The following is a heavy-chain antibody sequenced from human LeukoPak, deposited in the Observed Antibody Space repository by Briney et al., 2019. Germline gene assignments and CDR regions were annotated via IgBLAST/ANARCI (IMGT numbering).Heavy chain of an antibody. Sequence: SETLSLTCAVSGDSITNSYWWTWVRQSPGKGLEWVGEIYYSGNTNYNPSLKSRVTMSVDKSKNQFSLKLSSVTAADTAFYYCARAGGRDFXFDSWXXXTXVTV. V-gene: IGHV4-4*02. D-gene: IGHD5-12*01. J-gene: IGHJ4*02. CDR3: ARAGGRDFXFDS. CDR1: GDSITNSYW. CDR2: IYYSGNT.